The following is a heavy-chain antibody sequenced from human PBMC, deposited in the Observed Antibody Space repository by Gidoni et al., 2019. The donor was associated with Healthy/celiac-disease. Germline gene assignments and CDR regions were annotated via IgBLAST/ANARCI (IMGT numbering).Heavy chain of an antibody. J-gene: IGHJ3*02. D-gene: IGHD1-26*01. CDR1: GGSISSDY. Sequence: QVQLQESGPGLVKPSETLSLTCTVSGGSISSDYWSWIRQPPGTGLEWIGYIYYSGSTNYNPSLKSRVTISVDTSKNQFSLKLSSVTAADTAVYYCARGGIVGSSDAFDIWGQGTMVTVSS. CDR2: IYYSGST. CDR3: ARGGIVGSSDAFDI. V-gene: IGHV4-59*01.